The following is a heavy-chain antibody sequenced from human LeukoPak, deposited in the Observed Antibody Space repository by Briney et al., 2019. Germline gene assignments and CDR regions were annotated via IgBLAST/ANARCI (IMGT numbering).Heavy chain of an antibody. Sequence: SETLSLTCTVSGVSISSSNSYWGWIRQPAGKGLEWIGRIYTSGSTDYNPSLKSRVTMSVDTSKNQFSLKLSSVTAADTAVYYCARDYRPTYYYDSSGYYSLSYFDYWGQGTLVTVSS. V-gene: IGHV4-61*02. CDR3: ARDYRPTYYYDSSGYYSLSYFDY. CDR2: IYTSGST. D-gene: IGHD3-22*01. J-gene: IGHJ4*02. CDR1: GVSISSSNSY.